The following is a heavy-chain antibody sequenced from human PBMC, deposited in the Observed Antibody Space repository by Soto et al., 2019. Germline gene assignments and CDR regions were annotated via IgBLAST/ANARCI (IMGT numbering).Heavy chain of an antibody. J-gene: IGHJ6*02. Sequence: QVQLVQSGVEVKKPGASVKVSCKASCYTFISHGISWVRQAPGQGLEWMGWISGKNGNTNYAQKLQGRVTLTTDTYTSTAYMELRSLRSDDTAVYYCERVSSSLVVVADYGMDVWGQGTTVTVSS. D-gene: IGHD2-15*01. V-gene: IGHV1-18*04. CDR2: ISGKNGNT. CDR1: CYTFISHG. CDR3: ERVSSSLVVVADYGMDV.